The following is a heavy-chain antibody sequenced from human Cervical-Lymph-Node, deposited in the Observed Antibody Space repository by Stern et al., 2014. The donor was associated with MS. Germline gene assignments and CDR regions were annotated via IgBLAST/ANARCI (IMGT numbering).Heavy chain of an antibody. J-gene: IGHJ6*02. Sequence: VQLLESGGGVVQPGRSLRLSCAASGFTFSSYGMHWVRQAPGKGLEWVAVISYDGSNKYYADSVKGRFTISRDNSKNTLYLQMNSLRAEDTAVYYCAKVSADIVVVPAAMSYYYGMDVWGQGTTVTVSS. CDR2: ISYDGSNK. CDR1: GFTFSSYG. CDR3: AKVSADIVVVPAAMSYYYGMDV. V-gene: IGHV3-30*18. D-gene: IGHD2-2*01.